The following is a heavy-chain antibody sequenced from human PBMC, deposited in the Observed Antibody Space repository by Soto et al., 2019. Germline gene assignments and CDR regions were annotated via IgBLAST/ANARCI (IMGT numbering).Heavy chain of an antibody. D-gene: IGHD3-10*01. V-gene: IGHV3-21*01. Sequence: EVQLVESGGGLVKPGGSLRLSCAASGFTFSSYSMNWVRQAPGKGLEWVSSISSSSSYIYYADSVKGRFTISRDNAKNSLYLQMNSLRAEDTAVYYCARDHGSPYYGSGSYVYWGQGTLVTVSS. CDR3: ARDHGSPYYGSGSYVY. J-gene: IGHJ4*02. CDR2: ISSSSSYI. CDR1: GFTFSSYS.